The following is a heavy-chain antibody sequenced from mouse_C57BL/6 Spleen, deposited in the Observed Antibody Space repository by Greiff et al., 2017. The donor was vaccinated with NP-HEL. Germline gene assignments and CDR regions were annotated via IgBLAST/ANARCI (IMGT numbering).Heavy chain of an antibody. CDR1: GYAFSGYW. J-gene: IGHJ1*03. CDR2: IYPGDGDT. D-gene: IGHD2-3*01. Sequence: VKLMESGAELVKPGASVKISCKASGYAFSGYWMNWVKQRPGKGLEWIGQIYPGDGDTNYNGKFKGKATLTADKSSSTAYMQLSSLTSEDSAVYFCARSGDGYYGYFDVWGTGTTVTVSS. CDR3: ARSGDGYYGYFDV. V-gene: IGHV1-80*01.